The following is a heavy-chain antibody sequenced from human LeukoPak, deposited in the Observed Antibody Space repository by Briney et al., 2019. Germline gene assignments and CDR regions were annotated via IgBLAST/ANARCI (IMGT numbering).Heavy chain of an antibody. CDR3: ARRNCGGDCYVDY. Sequence: PSETLSLTCTVSGGSISSYYWSWIRQPPGKGLEWIGYIYYSGSTNYNPSLKSRVTISVDTSKNQFSLKLSSVTAADTAVYYCARRNCGGDCYVDYWGQGTLVTVSS. CDR2: IYYSGST. J-gene: IGHJ4*02. V-gene: IGHV4-59*01. D-gene: IGHD2-21*02. CDR1: GGSISSYY.